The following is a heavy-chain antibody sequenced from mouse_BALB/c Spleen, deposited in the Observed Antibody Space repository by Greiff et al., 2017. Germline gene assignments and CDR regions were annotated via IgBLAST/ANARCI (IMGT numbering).Heavy chain of an antibody. Sequence: VQVVESGPGLVAPSQSLSITCTVSGFSLTSYGVHWVRQPPGKGLEWLGVIWAGGSTNYNSALMSRLSISKDNSKSQVFLKMNSLQTDDTAMYYCARVPNWDAMDYWGQGTSVTVSS. CDR1: GFSLTSYG. V-gene: IGHV2-9*02. CDR2: IWAGGST. J-gene: IGHJ4*01. CDR3: ARVPNWDAMDY. D-gene: IGHD4-1*01.